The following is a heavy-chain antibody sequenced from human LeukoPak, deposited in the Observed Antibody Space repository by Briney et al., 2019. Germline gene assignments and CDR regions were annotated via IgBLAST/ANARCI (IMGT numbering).Heavy chain of an antibody. D-gene: IGHD5-18*01. J-gene: IGHJ4*02. CDR2: ITSDSRGI. Sequence: GTLRLSCVASGFTYSHYGMNWVRQAPGKGLEWASGITSDSRGIYYADSVKGRFTIYRDNSKMTLYLQMDSLGVEDTALYYCARDERWIQFNYWGQGTLVTVSS. CDR1: GFTYSHYG. CDR3: ARDERWIQFNY. V-gene: IGHV3-23*01.